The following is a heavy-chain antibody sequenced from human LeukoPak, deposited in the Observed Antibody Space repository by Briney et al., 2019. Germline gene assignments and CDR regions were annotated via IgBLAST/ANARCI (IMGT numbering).Heavy chain of an antibody. J-gene: IGHJ4*02. CDR1: GYTFTSYD. V-gene: IGHV1-8*01. Sequence: ASVKVSCKASGYTFTSYDIKWVRQATGQGLEWMGWINPNSGNTDYAQKFQGRVTITRDTSISTAYMELSSLRSEDTAVYYCARGVGHRGQEHSYVYYFDYWGQGPLVTVSS. CDR3: ARGVGHRGQEHSYVYYFDY. D-gene: IGHD5-18*01. CDR2: INPNSGNT.